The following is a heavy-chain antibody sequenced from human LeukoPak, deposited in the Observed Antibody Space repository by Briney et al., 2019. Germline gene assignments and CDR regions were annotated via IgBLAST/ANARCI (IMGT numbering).Heavy chain of an antibody. D-gene: IGHD6-19*01. CDR3: ARKGYSSGWFPYYFDY. CDR2: ISSDGSSD. Sequence: GRSLRLSCAASGFTFRNYGMHWVRQAPGKGLEWVAHISSDGSSDYYADSVKGRFTISRDNSKNTLYLQMNSLRAEDTAVYYCARKGYSSGWFPYYFDYWGQGTLVTVSS. CDR1: GFTFRNYG. J-gene: IGHJ4*02. V-gene: IGHV3-30*03.